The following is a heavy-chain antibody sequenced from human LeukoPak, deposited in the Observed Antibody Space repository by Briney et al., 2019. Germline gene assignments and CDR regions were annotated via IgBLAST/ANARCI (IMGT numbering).Heavy chain of an antibody. Sequence: SVKVSCKASGGTFSSYTISWVRQSPGQGLEWMGRIIPILGIANYAQKFKGRVTITADKSTSTAYMELSSLRSEDTAAYYCARDKLGQPLAFDYWGQGTLVTVPS. D-gene: IGHD1-7*01. CDR3: ARDKLGQPLAFDY. CDR1: GGTFSSYT. V-gene: IGHV1-69*04. J-gene: IGHJ4*02. CDR2: IIPILGIA.